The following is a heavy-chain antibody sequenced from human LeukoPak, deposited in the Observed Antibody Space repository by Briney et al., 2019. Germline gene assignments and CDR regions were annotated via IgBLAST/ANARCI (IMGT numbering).Heavy chain of an antibody. CDR3: ARTPESSGGSSWWVPLDNWFDP. J-gene: IGHJ5*02. Sequence: GGSLRLSCAASGFTFSSYSMNWVRQAPGKGLEWVSSISSSSSYIYYADSVKGRFTISRDNAKNSLYLQMNSLRAEDTAVYYCARTPESSGGSSWWVPLDNWFDPWGQGTLVTVSS. D-gene: IGHD2-15*01. CDR2: ISSSSSYI. CDR1: GFTFSSYS. V-gene: IGHV3-21*01.